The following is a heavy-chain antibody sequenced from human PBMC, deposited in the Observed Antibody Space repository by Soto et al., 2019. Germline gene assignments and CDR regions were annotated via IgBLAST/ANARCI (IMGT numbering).Heavy chain of an antibody. CDR1: GYTFTSYA. D-gene: IGHD3-3*01. CDR2: INAGNGNT. J-gene: IGHJ4*02. Sequence: QVQLVQSGAEVKKPGASVKVSCKASGYTFTSYAMHWVRQAPGQRLEWMGWINAGNGNTKYSQKFQGRVTITRDTSASTAYMELSSLRSEDTAVYYCALPSAAPSYDFWSGYYSPLDYWGQGTLVTVSS. CDR3: ALPSAAPSYDFWSGYYSPLDY. V-gene: IGHV1-3*01.